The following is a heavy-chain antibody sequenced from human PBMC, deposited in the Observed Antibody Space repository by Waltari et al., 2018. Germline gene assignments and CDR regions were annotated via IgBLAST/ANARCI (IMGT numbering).Heavy chain of an antibody. D-gene: IGHD4-17*01. CDR2: IYSGGST. CDR1: GFTVSSNY. CDR3: ARVHGDPGFDWFDP. V-gene: IGHV3-53*02. Sequence: EVQLVETGGGLIQPGGSLRLSCAASGFTVSSNYMSWVRQAPGKGLEWVSVIYSGGSTYYADSVKGRFTISRDKSKNTLYLQMNSLRAEDTAVYYCARVHGDPGFDWFDPWGQGTLVTVSS. J-gene: IGHJ5*02.